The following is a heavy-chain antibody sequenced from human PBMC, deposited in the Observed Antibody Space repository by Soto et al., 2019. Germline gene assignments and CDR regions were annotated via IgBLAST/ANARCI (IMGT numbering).Heavy chain of an antibody. CDR3: ARTPYSSGRGWFDP. Sequence: SGPTLVNPTETLTLTCTVSGFSLSNARMGVSWIHQPPGKALEWLAHIFSNDEKSYSTSLKSRLTISKDTSKSQVVLTMTNMDPVDTATYYCARTPYSSGRGWFDPWGQGTLVTVSS. D-gene: IGHD6-19*01. CDR1: GFSLSNARMG. CDR2: IFSNDEK. V-gene: IGHV2-26*01. J-gene: IGHJ5*02.